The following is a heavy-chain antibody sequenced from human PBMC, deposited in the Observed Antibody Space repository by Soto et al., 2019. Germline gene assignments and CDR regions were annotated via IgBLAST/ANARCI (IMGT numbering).Heavy chain of an antibody. D-gene: IGHD3-22*01. CDR3: ARGPYYYDSSGYYYY. Sequence: GASLKVSCKASGYTFTSYYMHWMRQAPGQGREWRGIINPCGGSSSYAQKIQGRVNMNTDTSTSTVYVELSRMSYEDTAVYYCARGPYYYDSSGYYYYWGQGTLVTVSS. CDR2: INPCGGSS. J-gene: IGHJ4*02. V-gene: IGHV1-46*01. CDR1: GYTFTSYY.